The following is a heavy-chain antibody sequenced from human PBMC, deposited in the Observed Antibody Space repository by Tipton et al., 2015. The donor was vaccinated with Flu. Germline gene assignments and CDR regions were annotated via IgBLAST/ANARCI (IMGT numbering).Heavy chain of an antibody. Sequence: TLSLTCTVSGGSISSSSYYWGWIRQPPGKGLEWIGSNYYGGSTYYNPSLKSRVTISVDTSKTQFSLKLGSVTAADTAGYYCARRGIVVVRRSDALDSWGQGTMLPVPS. CDR2: NYYGGST. D-gene: IGHD3-22*01. J-gene: IGHJ3*02. CDR3: ARRGIVVVRRSDALDS. CDR1: GGSISSSSYY. V-gene: IGHV4-39*07.